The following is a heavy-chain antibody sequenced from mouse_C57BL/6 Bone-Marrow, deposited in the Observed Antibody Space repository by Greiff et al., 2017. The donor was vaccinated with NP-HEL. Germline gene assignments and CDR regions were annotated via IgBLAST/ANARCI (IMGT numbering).Heavy chain of an antibody. V-gene: IGHV1-69*01. CDR1: GYTFTSYW. CDR3: ARRDYGNLGFAY. CDR2: IDPSDSYT. D-gene: IGHD1-1*01. J-gene: IGHJ3*01. Sequence: QVQLQQPGAELVMPGASVKLSCKASGYTFTSYWMHWVKQRPGQGLEWIGEIDPSDSYTNYNQKFKGKSTLTVYKSSSTAYMQLSSLTSEDSAVYYCARRDYGNLGFAYWGQVTLVTVSA.